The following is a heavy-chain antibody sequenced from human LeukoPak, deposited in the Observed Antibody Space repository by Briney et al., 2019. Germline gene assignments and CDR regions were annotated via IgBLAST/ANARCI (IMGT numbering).Heavy chain of an antibody. Sequence: GKSLRLSCAASGFTFSSFAMTWVRQAPGKGLEWVSAISGSGGSTYYADSVKGRFTISRDKSKNTLYLQMNSLRAEDTAVYYCASLQGNYYFDYWGQGTLVTVSS. CDR3: ASLQGNYYFDY. CDR1: GFTFSSFA. D-gene: IGHD5-24*01. CDR2: ISGSGGST. V-gene: IGHV3-23*01. J-gene: IGHJ4*02.